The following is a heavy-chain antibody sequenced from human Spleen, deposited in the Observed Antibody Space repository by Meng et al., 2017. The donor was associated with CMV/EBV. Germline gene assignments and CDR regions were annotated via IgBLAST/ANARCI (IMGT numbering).Heavy chain of an antibody. CDR3: ARSIAAAQGDYFDY. CDR2: IYSGGST. CDR1: GFTVSSNY. J-gene: IGHJ4*02. D-gene: IGHD6-13*01. Sequence: EVQLVESVXGLVPPGGXLRLSCAASGFTVSSNYMSWVRQAPGKGLEWVSVIYSGGSTYYADSVKGRFTISRDNSKNTLYLQMNSLRAEDTAVYYCARSIAAAQGDYFDYWGQGTLVTVSS. V-gene: IGHV3-66*01.